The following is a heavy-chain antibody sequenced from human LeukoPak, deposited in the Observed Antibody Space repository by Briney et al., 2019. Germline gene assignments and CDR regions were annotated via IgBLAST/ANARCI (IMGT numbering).Heavy chain of an antibody. CDR1: GFTFDDYA. CDR2: ISWNSGSI. V-gene: IGHV3-9*01. J-gene: IGHJ4*02. D-gene: IGHD1-26*01. CDR3: AKDSGSYQELYYFDY. Sequence: GGSLRLSCAASGFTFDDYAMHWVRQAPGKGLEGVSGISWNSGSIGYADSVKGRFTISRDNAKNSLYLQMNSLRAENTALYYCAKDSGSYQELYYFDYWGQGTLVTVPS.